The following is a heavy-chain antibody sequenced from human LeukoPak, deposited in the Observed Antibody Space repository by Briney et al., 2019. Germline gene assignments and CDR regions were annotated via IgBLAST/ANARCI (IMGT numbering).Heavy chain of an antibody. J-gene: IGHJ4*02. CDR3: ANSGLEQQLLLVY. Sequence: GGSLRLSCAASGFTFSSYSMNWVRQAPGKGLEWVSSITSSSSYIYYADSVKGRFTISRDNAKNSLYLQMNSLRAEDTAVYYCANSGLEQQLLLVYWGQGTLVTVSS. D-gene: IGHD6-13*01. CDR1: GFTFSSYS. CDR2: ITSSSSYI. V-gene: IGHV3-21*01.